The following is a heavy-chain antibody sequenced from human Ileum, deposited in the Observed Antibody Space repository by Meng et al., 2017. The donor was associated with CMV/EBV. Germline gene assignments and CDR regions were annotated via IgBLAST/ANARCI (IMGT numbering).Heavy chain of an antibody. Sequence: LQLPECGPVRAKPSDTRSLTVTVSRPSICRSTYYWCWIRPPPGKGLEWVGSVYYSGGTYYNPSLQSRVTISVDTSKNQFSLKLNSVTAADTAVYYCASGDSLRAVDFWGQGTLVTVSS. V-gene: IGHV4-39*07. CDR2: VYYSGGT. J-gene: IGHJ4*02. CDR3: ASGDSLRAVDF. CDR1: RPSICRSTYY. D-gene: IGHD2-21*02.